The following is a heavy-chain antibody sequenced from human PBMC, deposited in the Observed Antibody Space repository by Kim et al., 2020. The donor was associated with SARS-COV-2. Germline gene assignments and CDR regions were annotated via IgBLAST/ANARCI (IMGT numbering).Heavy chain of an antibody. V-gene: IGHV4-34*01. D-gene: IGHD3-10*02. Sequence: SETLSLTCAVYGGSFSGYYWSWIRQPPGKGLEWIGEINHSGSTNYNPSLKSRVTISVDTSKNQFSLKLSSVTAADTAVYYCARRTISSGPFDYWGQGTLV. CDR3: ARRTISSGPFDY. J-gene: IGHJ4*02. CDR1: GGSFSGYY. CDR2: INHSGST.